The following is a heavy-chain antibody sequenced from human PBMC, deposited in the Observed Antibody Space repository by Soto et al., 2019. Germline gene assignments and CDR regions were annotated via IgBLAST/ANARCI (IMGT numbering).Heavy chain of an antibody. D-gene: IGHD1-26*01. CDR3: AKDRSPGATTWNVY. CDR2: IRGSGVSK. CDR1: GFIFSSSA. V-gene: IGHV3-23*01. J-gene: IGHJ4*02. Sequence: GGSLRLSCVVSGFIFSSSAMNWVRQAPGQGLEWVSTIRGSGVSKYYADSVKGRFTISRDNSNNTVSRQMNSLRAEDAAVYYCAKDRSPGATTWNVYWGQGTLVTVSS.